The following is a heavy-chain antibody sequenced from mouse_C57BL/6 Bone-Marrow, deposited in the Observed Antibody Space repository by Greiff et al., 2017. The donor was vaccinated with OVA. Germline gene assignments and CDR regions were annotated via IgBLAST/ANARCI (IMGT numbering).Heavy chain of an antibody. D-gene: IGHD1-1*01. CDR3: ARSTTVVAHYYAMDY. V-gene: IGHV1-36*01. J-gene: IGHJ4*01. CDR1: GFTFTDYY. CDR2: VYPYNGGT. Sequence: EVQLQESGPVLVKPGPSVKISCKASGFTFTDYYMHWVKQSHGKSLEWIGLVYPYNGGTSYNQKFKGKATLTVDTSSSTAYMELNSLTSEDSAVYYCARSTTVVAHYYAMDYWGQGTSVTVSS.